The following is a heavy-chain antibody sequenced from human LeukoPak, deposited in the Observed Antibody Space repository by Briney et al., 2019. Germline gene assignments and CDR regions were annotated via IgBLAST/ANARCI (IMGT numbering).Heavy chain of an antibody. D-gene: IGHD2-15*01. CDR2: ISGSGGST. CDR1: GFTSSSYA. Sequence: GGSLRLSCAASGFTSSSYAMSWVRQAPGKGLEWVSAISGSGGSTYYADSVKGRFTISRDNSKNTLYLQMNSLRAEDTAVYYCAKDRYCSGGSCPIFDYWGQGTLVTVSS. J-gene: IGHJ4*02. CDR3: AKDRYCSGGSCPIFDY. V-gene: IGHV3-23*01.